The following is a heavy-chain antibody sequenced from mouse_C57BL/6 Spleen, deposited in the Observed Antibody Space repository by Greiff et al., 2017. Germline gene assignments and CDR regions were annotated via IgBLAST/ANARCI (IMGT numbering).Heavy chain of an antibody. CDR1: GFTFSSYA. CDR3: TREGKYSNYFDY. CDR2: ISSGGDYI. Sequence: EVKLVESGEGLVKPGGSLKLSCAASGFTFSSYAMSWVRQTPEKRLEWVAYISSGGDYIYYADTVKGRFTISRDNARNTLYLQMSSLKSEDTAMYYCTREGKYSNYFDYWGQGTTLTVSS. J-gene: IGHJ2*01. D-gene: IGHD2-5*01. V-gene: IGHV5-9-1*02.